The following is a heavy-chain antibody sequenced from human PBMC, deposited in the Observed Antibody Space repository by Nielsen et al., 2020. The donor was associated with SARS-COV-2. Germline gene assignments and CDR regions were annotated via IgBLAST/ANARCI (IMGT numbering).Heavy chain of an antibody. CDR3: AREASGYDHYKYGMDV. CDR1: GSSFSSVGYF. D-gene: IGHD5-12*01. V-gene: IGHV4-31*03. Sequence: SATLSLTCTVSGSSFSSVGYFWIWLRQHPGKGLEWIGYIYFTCRTSYNPSLKSRVAMSVDTSKNQFSLDLKSVTAADTAVYYCAREASGYDHYKYGMDVWGLGATVTVSS. J-gene: IGHJ6*02. CDR2: IYFTCRT.